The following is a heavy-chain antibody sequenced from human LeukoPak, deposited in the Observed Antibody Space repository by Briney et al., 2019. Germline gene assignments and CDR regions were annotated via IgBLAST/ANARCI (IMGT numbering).Heavy chain of an antibody. Sequence: GGSLRLSSAPPLYTPSKARLSCVRQAPGKGLEWVGLIRDKPDGGTTDYAAPVKGRFTISRDDSKSMLYLQMNSLKAEDTAVYYCATDNAPGMDVWGQGTTVTVSS. CDR3: ATDNAPGMDV. CDR1: LYTPSKAR. D-gene: IGHD2-2*01. CDR2: IRDKPDGGTT. V-gene: IGHV3-15*01. J-gene: IGHJ6*02.